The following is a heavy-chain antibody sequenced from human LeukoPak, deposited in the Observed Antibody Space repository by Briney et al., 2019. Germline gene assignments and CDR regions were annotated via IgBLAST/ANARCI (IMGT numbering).Heavy chain of an antibody. Sequence: GGSLRLSCAASGLNFDDYAMHWVRQAPGKGLEWVSGISWNSGSRGYADSVKGRFTISRDNAKNSLYLQMNSLRAEDTALYYCFTTGPLEGYDAFDIWGQGTMVTVSS. CDR2: ISWNSGSR. CDR3: FTTGPLEGYDAFDI. V-gene: IGHV3-9*01. D-gene: IGHD3-3*01. J-gene: IGHJ3*02. CDR1: GLNFDDYA.